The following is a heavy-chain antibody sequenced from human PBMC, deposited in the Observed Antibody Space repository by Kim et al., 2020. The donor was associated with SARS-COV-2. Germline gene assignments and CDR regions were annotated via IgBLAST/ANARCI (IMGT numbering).Heavy chain of an antibody. Sequence: SEEGRLTISRDSAKNTLYLQMNGLRAEDTAVYYWASGPYCGGDCYSGLDYWGQGTLVTVSS. J-gene: IGHJ4*02. D-gene: IGHD2-21*02. CDR3: ASGPYCGGDCYSGLDY. V-gene: IGHV3-74*01.